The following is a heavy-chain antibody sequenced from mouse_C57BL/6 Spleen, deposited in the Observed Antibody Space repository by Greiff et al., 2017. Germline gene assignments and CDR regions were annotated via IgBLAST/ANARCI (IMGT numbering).Heavy chain of an antibody. Sequence: QVQLKQSGPELVKPGASVKISCKASGYAFSSSWMNWVKQRPGKGLEWIGRIYPGDGDTNSNGKFKGKATLTADKSSSTAYMQLSSLTSEDSAVYFCANPWFAYWGQGTLVTVSA. V-gene: IGHV1-82*01. CDR2: IYPGDGDT. CDR1: GYAFSSSW. J-gene: IGHJ3*01. CDR3: ANPWFAY.